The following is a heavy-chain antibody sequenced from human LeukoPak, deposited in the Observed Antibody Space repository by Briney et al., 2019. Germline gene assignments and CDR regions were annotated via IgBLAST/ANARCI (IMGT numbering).Heavy chain of an antibody. CDR2: IYYSGST. Sequence: PSETLSLTCTVSGGSISSYYWSWIRQPPEKGLEWIGYIYYSGSTNYNPSLKSRVTISVDTSKNQFSLKLSSVTAADTAVYYCARTSQGEMATKSWGQGTLVTVSS. D-gene: IGHD5-24*01. CDR3: ARTSQGEMATKS. CDR1: GGSISSYY. J-gene: IGHJ4*02. V-gene: IGHV4-59*01.